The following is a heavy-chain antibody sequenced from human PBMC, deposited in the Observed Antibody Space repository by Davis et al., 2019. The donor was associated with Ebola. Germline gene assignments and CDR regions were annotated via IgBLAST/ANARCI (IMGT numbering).Heavy chain of an antibody. D-gene: IGHD5-12*01. CDR3: PRASGYEGLGFDY. V-gene: IGHV4-30-2*01. Sequence: PSETLSLTCAVSGGSISSGGYSWSWIRQPPGKGLEWIGYIYHSGSTYYNPSLKSRVTISVDRSKNQFSLKLSSVTAADTAVYYCPRASGYEGLGFDYWGQGTLVTVSS. CDR2: IYHSGST. CDR1: GGSISSGGYS. J-gene: IGHJ4*02.